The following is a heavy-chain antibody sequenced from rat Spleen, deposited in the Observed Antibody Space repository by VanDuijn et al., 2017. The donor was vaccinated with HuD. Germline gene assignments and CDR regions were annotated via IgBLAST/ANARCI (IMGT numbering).Heavy chain of an antibody. J-gene: IGHJ2*01. CDR2: IWNTGGT. CDR3: ARDGGSSPDY. Sequence: QVQLKESGPGLVQPSQTLSLTCTVAGFSLTSYNVHWVRQPPGKGLEWMGVIWNTGGTRYNSALKSRLSISKDTSKSQVFLKMNSLQTEDTATYYCARDGGSSPDYWGQGVMVTVSS. CDR1: GFSLTSYN. D-gene: IGHD5-1*01. V-gene: IGHV2-41*01.